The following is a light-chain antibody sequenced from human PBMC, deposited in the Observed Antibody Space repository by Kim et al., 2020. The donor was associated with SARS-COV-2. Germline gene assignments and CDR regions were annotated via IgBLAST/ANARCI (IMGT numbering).Light chain of an antibody. Sequence: SVLTQPPSVSEAPRQRVTISCSGSSSNIGKNAVNWYQQLPGKAPKLLIYFDDLRPSGVSDRFSGSKSGTSASLAISGLQSEDEADYYCEAWDDRVNGRVFGGGTKLTVL. J-gene: IGLJ3*02. CDR2: FDD. CDR1: SSNIGKNA. V-gene: IGLV1-36*01. CDR3: EAWDDRVNGRV.